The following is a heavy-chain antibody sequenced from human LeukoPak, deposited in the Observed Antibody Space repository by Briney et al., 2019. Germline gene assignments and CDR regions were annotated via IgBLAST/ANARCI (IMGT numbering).Heavy chain of an antibody. J-gene: IGHJ4*02. V-gene: IGHV3-74*01. D-gene: IGHD5-24*01. CDR3: ARGDVELATITSLDY. Sequence: PGGSLGLSCAASGFTFSSYWMHWVRQAPGKGLVWVSRINSDGSSTSYADSVKGRFTISRDNAKNTLYLQMNSLRAEDTAVYYCARGDVELATITSLDYWGQGTLVTVSS. CDR1: GFTFSSYW. CDR2: INSDGSST.